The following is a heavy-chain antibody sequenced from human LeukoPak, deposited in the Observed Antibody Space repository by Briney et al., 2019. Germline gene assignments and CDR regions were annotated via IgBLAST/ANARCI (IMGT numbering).Heavy chain of an antibody. J-gene: IGHJ4*02. Sequence: PSETLSLTCTISGGSSSSYYWSWIRQPPGKGLEWIGYIHYSGSTNYNPSLKSRATISLDTSKSQVSLKLTSVTAADTAVYYCAGRASGSYPDYFDSWGQGTLVTVSS. CDR1: GGSSSSYY. V-gene: IGHV4-59*08. CDR3: AGRASGSYPDYFDS. D-gene: IGHD1-26*01. CDR2: IHYSGST.